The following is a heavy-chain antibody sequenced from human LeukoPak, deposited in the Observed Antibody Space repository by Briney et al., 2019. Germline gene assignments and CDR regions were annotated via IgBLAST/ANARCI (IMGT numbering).Heavy chain of an antibody. CDR2: IVVGSGNT. V-gene: IGHV1-58*02. J-gene: IGHJ6*02. Sequence: SVKVSCKASGFTFTSSAMQWVRQARGQRLEWIGWIVVGSGNTNCAQKFQERVTITRDMSTSTAYMELSSLRSEDTAVYYCAAPSPITWPDYYGMDVWGQGTTVTVSS. CDR1: GFTFTSSA. CDR3: AAPSPITWPDYYGMDV.